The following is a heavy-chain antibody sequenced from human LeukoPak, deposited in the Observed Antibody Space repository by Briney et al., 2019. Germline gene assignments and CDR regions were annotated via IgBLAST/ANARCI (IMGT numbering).Heavy chain of an antibody. CDR3: ASNVGATGGVDY. CDR2: IYYSGST. Sequence: SETLSLTCTVSGGSISSSSYYWGWIRQPPGKGLEWIGSIYYSGSTYYNPSLKSRVTISVDTSKNQFSLKLSSVTAADTAVYYCASNVGATGGVDYWGQGTLVTVSS. CDR1: GGSISSSSYY. D-gene: IGHD1-26*01. J-gene: IGHJ4*02. V-gene: IGHV4-39*01.